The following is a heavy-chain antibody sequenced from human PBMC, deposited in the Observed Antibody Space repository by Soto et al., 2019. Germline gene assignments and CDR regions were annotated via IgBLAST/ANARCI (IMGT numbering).Heavy chain of an antibody. CDR3: ARDDFWSGYSPMDV. CDR1: GFTFSSYS. Sequence: SLRLSCAASGFTFSSYSMNWVRQAPGKGLEWVSSISSSSSYIYYADSVKGRFTISRDNAKNSLYLQMNSLRAEDTAVYYCARDDFWSGYSPMDVWGQGTTVTVSS. V-gene: IGHV3-21*01. CDR2: ISSSSSYI. J-gene: IGHJ6*02. D-gene: IGHD3-3*01.